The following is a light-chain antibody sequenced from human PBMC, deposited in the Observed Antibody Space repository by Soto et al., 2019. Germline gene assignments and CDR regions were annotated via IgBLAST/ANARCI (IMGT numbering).Light chain of an antibody. CDR2: GAS. J-gene: IGKJ1*01. Sequence: EIVLTHSPGTLSLSPGESATLSCKTSQSRGSNFLAWYQHKPGQAPRLLISGASARATGFPARFSGSGSGTEFTLTISSLQSEDFAVYYCQQYNNWPGTFGQGTKVDIK. CDR1: QSRGSN. V-gene: IGKV3-15*01. CDR3: QQYNNWPGT.